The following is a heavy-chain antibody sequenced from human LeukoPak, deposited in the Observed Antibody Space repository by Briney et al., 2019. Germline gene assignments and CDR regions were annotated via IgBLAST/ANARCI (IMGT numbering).Heavy chain of an antibody. J-gene: IGHJ4*02. CDR3: AKGEIVPGRRYFDY. D-gene: IGHD2-2*01. Sequence: GGSLRLSCAASGFTFSSYAMSWVRQAPGKGLEWVSAISGSGGSTYYADSVKGRSTTSRDNSKNTLYLQRNSLRAEDTAVYYCAKGEIVPGRRYFDYWGQGTLVTVSS. V-gene: IGHV3-23*01. CDR2: ISGSGGST. CDR1: GFTFSSYA.